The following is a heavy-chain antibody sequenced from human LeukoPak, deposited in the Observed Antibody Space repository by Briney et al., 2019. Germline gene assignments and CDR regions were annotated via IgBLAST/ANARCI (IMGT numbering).Heavy chain of an antibody. CDR2: ISAYNGNT. D-gene: IGHD3-10*01. CDR1: GYTFTSYG. V-gene: IGHV1-18*01. CDR3: ARASLGVVRGAPYDY. Sequence: ASVKVSCKASGYTFTSYGISWVRQAPGQGLEWMGWISAYNGNTNYAQKLQGRVTMTPDTSKSTAYMELRSLRSDDTAVYYCARASLGVVRGAPYDYWGEGTVVRVPS. J-gene: IGHJ4*02.